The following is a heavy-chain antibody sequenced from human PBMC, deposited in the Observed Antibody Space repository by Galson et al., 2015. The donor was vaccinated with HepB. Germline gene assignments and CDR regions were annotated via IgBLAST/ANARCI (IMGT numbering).Heavy chain of an antibody. CDR3: ARDLYGSGPHRWFDP. J-gene: IGHJ5*02. CDR2: IIPIFGTA. CDR1: GGTFDTFA. D-gene: IGHD2-15*01. Sequence: SVKVSCKASGGTFDTFAINWVRQAPGQGLEWMGGIIPIFGTANYAQKFQGRVTITADESTSTAYMELSSLRSEDTAVYYCARDLYGSGPHRWFDPWGQGTLVTVSS. V-gene: IGHV1-69*13.